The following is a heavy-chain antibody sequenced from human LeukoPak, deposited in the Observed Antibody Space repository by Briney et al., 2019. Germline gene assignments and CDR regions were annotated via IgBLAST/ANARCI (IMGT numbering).Heavy chain of an antibody. CDR1: GFTFRIHG. CDR3: ARVGRGVYGMDV. CDR2: ISSSGGTE. V-gene: IGHV3-48*02. J-gene: IGHJ6*02. D-gene: IGHD2-8*01. Sequence: PGGSLTLSCAASGFTFRIHGMNWVRQARGKGVEWVSYISSSGGTEYYTDSVQGRFTISRDNASNSLLLQMNSLRDEETAVYYCARVGRGVYGMDVWGQGTTVTVSS.